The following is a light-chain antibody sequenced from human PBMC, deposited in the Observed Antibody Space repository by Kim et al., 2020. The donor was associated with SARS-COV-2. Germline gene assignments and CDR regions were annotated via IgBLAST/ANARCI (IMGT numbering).Light chain of an antibody. Sequence: PGKAARITCGGNNIGSKSVHWYQQKPGQAPVLVIYYDSDRPSGIPERFSGSNSGNTATLTISRVEAGDEADYYCQVWDSSSDHRVFGGGTQLT. CDR3: QVWDSSSDHRV. CDR2: YDS. V-gene: IGLV3-21*04. J-gene: IGLJ3*02. CDR1: NIGSKS.